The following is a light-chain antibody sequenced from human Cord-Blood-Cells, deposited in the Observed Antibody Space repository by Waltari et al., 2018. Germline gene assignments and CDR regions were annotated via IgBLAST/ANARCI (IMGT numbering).Light chain of an antibody. Sequence: DIVMTQPPAPLSASPGARATLSCRASQSVSSNLAWYQQKPGQAPRLLIYGASTRATGIPARFSGSGSGTEFTLTISSLQSEDFAVYYCQQYNNWPPEKTFGQGTKLEIK. J-gene: IGKJ2*01. CDR2: GAS. CDR3: QQYNNWPPEKT. CDR1: QSVSSN. V-gene: IGKV3-15*01.